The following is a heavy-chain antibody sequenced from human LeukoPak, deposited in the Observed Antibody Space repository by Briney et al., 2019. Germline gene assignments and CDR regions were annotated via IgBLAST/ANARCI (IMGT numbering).Heavy chain of an antibody. CDR1: GDSINSGTSY. J-gene: IGHJ4*02. D-gene: IGHD3-22*01. Sequence: SETLSLTCTVSGDSINSGTSYWSWIRQPAGKGLDWIGRIYTTGNTNYNPSLWRRVTISVDTSKNQFSLKLTSVTAADTAVYYCARRLKTVVAEFYFDYWGQGTLVTVSS. CDR2: IYTTGNT. V-gene: IGHV4-61*02. CDR3: ARRLKTVVAEFYFDY.